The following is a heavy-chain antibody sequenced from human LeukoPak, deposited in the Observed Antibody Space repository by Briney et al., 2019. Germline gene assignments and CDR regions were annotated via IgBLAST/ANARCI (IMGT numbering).Heavy chain of an antibody. V-gene: IGHV4-34*01. CDR2: INHSGST. J-gene: IGHJ5*02. D-gene: IGHD4-17*01. CDR3: ARGPYTIYGDYVFINWFDP. CDR1: GGSFSGYY. Sequence: SETLSLTCAVYGGSFSGYYWSWIRQPPGKGLEWIGEINHSGSTNYNPSLKSRVTISVDTSKNQFSLQLSSVTAADTAVYYCARGPYTIYGDYVFINWFDPWGQGTLVTVSS.